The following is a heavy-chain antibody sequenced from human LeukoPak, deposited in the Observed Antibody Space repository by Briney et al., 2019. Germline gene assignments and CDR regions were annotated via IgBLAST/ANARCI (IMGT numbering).Heavy chain of an antibody. J-gene: IGHJ5*02. Sequence: SETLSLTCTVSGGSISNYYWSWIRQPPGKGLELIGYIYYTGSTTYNPSLKSRATISVDTSKNQFSLKLSSVAAADTVVYYCARYCSTTTCYSPWFDPWGQGTLVTVSS. CDR3: ARYCSTTTCYSPWFDP. CDR2: IYYTGST. CDR1: GGSISNYY. D-gene: IGHD2-2*01. V-gene: IGHV4-59*08.